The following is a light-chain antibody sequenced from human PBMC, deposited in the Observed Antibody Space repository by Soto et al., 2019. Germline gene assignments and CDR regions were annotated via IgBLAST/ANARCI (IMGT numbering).Light chain of an antibody. Sequence: QSALTQPASVSGSLGQSITISCTGSSSDVGGYNYVSWYQKYPGKAPKLMIYDVSNRPSGVSNRFSGSKSGNTASLIISGLQAEDEADYYCSSFTISYTVVFGGGTKLTVL. V-gene: IGLV2-14*01. J-gene: IGLJ2*01. CDR1: SSDVGGYNY. CDR3: SSFTISYTVV. CDR2: DVS.